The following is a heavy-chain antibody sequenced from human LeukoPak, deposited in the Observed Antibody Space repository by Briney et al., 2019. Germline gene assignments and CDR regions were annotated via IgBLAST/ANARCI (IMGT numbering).Heavy chain of an antibody. J-gene: IGHJ4*02. CDR1: GGSISSHY. CDR3: ARDFDY. CDR2: IYYTGST. V-gene: IGHV4-59*11. Sequence: SETLSLTCSVSGGSISSHYWSWMRQPPGKGLEWIGYIYYTGSTDYNPSLKSRVTISVDTSKNQLSLKLSSVTAADAAVYYCARDFDYWGQGTLVTVSS.